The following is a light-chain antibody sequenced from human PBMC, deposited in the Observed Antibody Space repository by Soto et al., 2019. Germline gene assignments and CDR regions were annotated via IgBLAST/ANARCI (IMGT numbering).Light chain of an antibody. Sequence: EIVMMQSPATLSVSPGERATLSCRASQSVSSNLAWYQQKPGQAPRLLIYGASTRATGIPARFSGSGSGTEFTLTISSLQSEDFAVYYCQQYNNWPPPFGQGTKVDIK. CDR1: QSVSSN. J-gene: IGKJ1*01. V-gene: IGKV3-15*01. CDR2: GAS. CDR3: QQYNNWPPP.